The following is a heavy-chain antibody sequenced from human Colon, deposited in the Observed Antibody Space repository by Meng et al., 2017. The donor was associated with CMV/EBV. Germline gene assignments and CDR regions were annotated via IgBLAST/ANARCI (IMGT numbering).Heavy chain of an antibody. D-gene: IGHD4-17*01. V-gene: IGHV4-38-2*02. CDR1: GYSISSGYY. CDR2: IYHSGST. CDR3: ARGEEGDYIETNWFDP. J-gene: IGHJ5*02. Sequence: SETLSLTCTVSGYSISSGYYWGWIRQPPGKGLEWIGSIYHSGSTYYNPSLKSRVTISVDTSKNQFSLKLSPVTAADTAVYYCARGEEGDYIETNWFDPWGQGTLVTVSS.